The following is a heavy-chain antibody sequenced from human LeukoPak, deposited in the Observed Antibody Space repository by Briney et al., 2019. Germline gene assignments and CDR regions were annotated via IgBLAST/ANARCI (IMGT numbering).Heavy chain of an antibody. CDR1: GFTFSSYA. V-gene: IGHV3-23*01. CDR2: ISGSGGST. D-gene: IGHD3-16*02. J-gene: IGHJ4*02. Sequence: GGSLRLSCAASGFTFSSYAMSWVRQAPGKGPEWVSAISGSGGSTYYADSVKGRFTISRDNSKNTLYLQMNSLRAEDTAVYYCAKDLSRGITFGGVIVPRYYFDYWGQGTLVTVSS. CDR3: AKDLSRGITFGGVIVPRYYFDY.